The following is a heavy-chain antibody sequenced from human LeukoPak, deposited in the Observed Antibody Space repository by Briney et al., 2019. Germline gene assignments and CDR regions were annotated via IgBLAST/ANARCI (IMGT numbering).Heavy chain of an antibody. J-gene: IGHJ4*02. CDR2: INQDGSEK. V-gene: IGHV3-7*01. Sequence: GGSLRLSCAASGFTFTSYWMSWVRQAPGKGLEWVANINQDGSEKFYADSVKGRFTISRDDAKKSLYLQMISLRAEDTAVYCCATDGQPFDHWGQGTLVIVSS. D-gene: IGHD6-13*01. CDR3: ATDGQPFDH. CDR1: GFTFTSYW.